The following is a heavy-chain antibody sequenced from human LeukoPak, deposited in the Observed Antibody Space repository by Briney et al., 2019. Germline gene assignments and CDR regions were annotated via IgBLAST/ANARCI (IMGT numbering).Heavy chain of an antibody. CDR3: ARPAAANWYFDL. CDR2: INSDGGMT. Sequence: GGSLRLSCAASEFTFSSYWMHWVRQAPGKGLVWVSRINSDGGMTTYADSVKGRFTISRDNAKNTMYLQMNSLRAEDTAVYYCARPAAANWYFDLWGRGTLATVSS. D-gene: IGHD6-13*01. CDR1: EFTFSSYW. V-gene: IGHV3-74*01. J-gene: IGHJ2*01.